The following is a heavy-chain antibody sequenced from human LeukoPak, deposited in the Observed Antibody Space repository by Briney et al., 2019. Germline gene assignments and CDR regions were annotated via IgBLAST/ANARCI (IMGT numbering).Heavy chain of an antibody. J-gene: IGHJ4*02. Sequence: GGSLRLSCAASRFTVSSNYMSWVRQAPGKGLEWVSVIYSGGSTYYADSVKGRFTISRDNSKNTLYLQMNSLRAEDTAVYYCARSYCSGGSCYSGFDYWGQGTLVTVSS. CDR2: IYSGGST. CDR3: ARSYCSGGSCYSGFDY. D-gene: IGHD2-15*01. V-gene: IGHV3-66*01. CDR1: RFTVSSNY.